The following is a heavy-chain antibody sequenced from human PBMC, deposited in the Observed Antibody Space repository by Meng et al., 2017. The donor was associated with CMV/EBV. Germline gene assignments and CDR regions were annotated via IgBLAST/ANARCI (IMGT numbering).Heavy chain of an antibody. J-gene: IGHJ5*02. V-gene: IGHV4-31*02. CDR2: IYYSGST. Sequence: SGGSISSGGYYWSWIRQHPGKDLEWIGYIYYSGSTCYNPSLKSRVTISVDTSKNQFSLKLSSVTAADTAVYYCARDTMVRGGVWFDPWGQGTLVTVSS. CDR1: GGSISSGGYY. CDR3: ARDTMVRGGVWFDP. D-gene: IGHD3-10*01.